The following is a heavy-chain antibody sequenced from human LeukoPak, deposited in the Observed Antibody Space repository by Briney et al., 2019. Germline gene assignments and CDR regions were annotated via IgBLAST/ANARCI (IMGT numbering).Heavy chain of an antibody. CDR2: ISYDGSNK. D-gene: IGHD6-13*01. CDR1: GFTFSSYG. Sequence: HPGRSLRLSCAASGFTFSSYGMHWVRQAPGKGLEWVAVISYDGSNKYYADSVKGRFTISRDNSKNTLYLQMNSLRAEDTAVYYCAKERPTGYSSSWAFDYWCQGTLVTVSS. CDR3: AKERPTGYSSSWAFDY. V-gene: IGHV3-30*18. J-gene: IGHJ4*02.